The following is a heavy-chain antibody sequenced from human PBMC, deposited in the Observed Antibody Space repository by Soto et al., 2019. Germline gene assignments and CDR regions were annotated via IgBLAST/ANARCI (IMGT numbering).Heavy chain of an antibody. CDR1: GYTFTSYY. V-gene: IGHV1-46*01. J-gene: IGHJ6*02. CDR2: INPSGGST. Sequence: ASVNVSCKASGYTFTSYYIHWVRQAPGQGLEWMGIINPSGGSTSYAQKFQGRVTMTRDTSTSTVYMELSSLRSEDTAVYYCARDLWVNYYYYYGMDVWGQGTTVTVSS. D-gene: IGHD1-26*01. CDR3: ARDLWVNYYYYYGMDV.